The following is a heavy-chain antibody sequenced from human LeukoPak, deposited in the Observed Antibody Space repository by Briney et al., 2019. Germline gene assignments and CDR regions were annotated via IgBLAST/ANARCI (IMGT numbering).Heavy chain of an antibody. CDR2: IKSNFDGGTT. Sequence: PGGSLRLSCAASGFTFRTYGMHWVRQAPGKGLEWVGRIKSNFDGGTTGYAAPVKGRFSVSRDDSKNTLVLQMNSLKTEDTAVYYCVTVQFARTMSFDYWGQGTLVTVSS. V-gene: IGHV3-15*01. J-gene: IGHJ4*02. CDR1: GFTFRTYG. CDR3: VTVQFARTMSFDY. D-gene: IGHD3-10*01.